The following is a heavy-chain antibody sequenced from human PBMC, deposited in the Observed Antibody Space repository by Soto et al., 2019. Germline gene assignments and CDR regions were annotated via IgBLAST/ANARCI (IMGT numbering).Heavy chain of an antibody. V-gene: IGHV4-59*01. CDR2: FSSTGST. D-gene: IGHD6-13*01. J-gene: IGHJ4*02. CDR1: GASITYYY. Sequence: QVQLQESGPGLVKPSETLSLTCAVSGASITYYYWNWIRQPPGRGLEWIVSFSSTGSTVYNPSLRSRVTIALDTSKNQFSLTLNSVTAADTAVYSCARGGGSPYHNPEFDFWGQGTLVTVSS. CDR3: ARGGGSPYHNPEFDF.